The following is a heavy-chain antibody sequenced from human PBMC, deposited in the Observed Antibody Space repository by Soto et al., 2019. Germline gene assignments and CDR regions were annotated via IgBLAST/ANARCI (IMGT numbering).Heavy chain of an antibody. CDR3: ARALRSSSWYDDYYYYYGMDV. J-gene: IGHJ6*02. V-gene: IGHV3-7*01. CDR2: IKQDGSEK. Sequence: EVQLVESGGGLVQPGGSLRLSCAASGFTFSSYWMSWVRQAPGKGLEWVANIKQDGSEKYYVDSVKGRFTISRDNAKNSIYLQMNSLRGDDTAVYYCARALRSSSWYDDYYYYYGMDVWGQGTTVTVSS. D-gene: IGHD6-13*01. CDR1: GFTFSSYW.